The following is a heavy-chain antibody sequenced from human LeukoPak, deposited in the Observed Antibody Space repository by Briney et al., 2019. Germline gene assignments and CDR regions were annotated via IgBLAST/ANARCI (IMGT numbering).Heavy chain of an antibody. J-gene: IGHJ3*02. Sequence: GVTLRLSCAAYGFIFSIYGMYWLRPAPGKELEGVAYIRYDGRNKYYAFSVKGRFTIYRDNSKIKLYLTMNRLRAEDTAVYYCAKVARIVGATTGAFDIWGQGTMVTVSS. CDR2: IRYDGRNK. V-gene: IGHV3-30*02. D-gene: IGHD1-26*01. CDR3: AKVARIVGATTGAFDI. CDR1: GFIFSIYG.